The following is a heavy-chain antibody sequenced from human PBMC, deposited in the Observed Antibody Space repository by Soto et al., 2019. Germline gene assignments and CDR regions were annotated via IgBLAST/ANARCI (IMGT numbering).Heavy chain of an antibody. CDR3: ARDRPHAWLDP. CDR1: GYTFTNNY. Sequence: QEQLVQSGAEVREPGASVKVSCKASGYTFTNNYIQWVRQAPGQGLEWLAMINPRNGDTRHAQVFQCXITLTSDTSTTTAYMEIKSLRSEDTAFYYCARDRPHAWLDPWGQGTLVTVSS. V-gene: IGHV1-46*01. J-gene: IGHJ5*02. CDR2: INPRNGDT.